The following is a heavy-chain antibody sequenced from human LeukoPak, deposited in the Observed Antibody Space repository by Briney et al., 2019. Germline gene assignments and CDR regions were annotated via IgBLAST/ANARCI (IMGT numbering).Heavy chain of an antibody. D-gene: IGHD3-22*01. CDR2: ISTYNGNT. V-gene: IGHV1-18*01. J-gene: IGHJ4*02. Sequence: ASVKVSCKSSGYTFNSYGIAWVRQAPGQGLEWMGWISTYNGNTKYAQKVQGRVTMTTDTSTSTVYMELRSLRSDDTATYYCARGFPPRRYYDSSGYYSYYFDYWGQGTLVTVSS. CDR3: ARGFPPRRYYDSSGYYSYYFDY. CDR1: GYTFNSYG.